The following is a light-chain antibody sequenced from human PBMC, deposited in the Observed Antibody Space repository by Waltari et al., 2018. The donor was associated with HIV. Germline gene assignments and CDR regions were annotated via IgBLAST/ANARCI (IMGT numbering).Light chain of an antibody. CDR1: QTISGNY. Sequence: IVLTQSPGTLPLSPGERASLSCRASQTISGNYLVWYQHKPGQAPRLLMFGTSNRAAGIPDRFSGSGSGTDFTLTISRLEPEDFAVYYCQLYGASRWTFGPGTQVEVK. CDR3: QLYGASRWT. V-gene: IGKV3-20*01. CDR2: GTS. J-gene: IGKJ1*01.